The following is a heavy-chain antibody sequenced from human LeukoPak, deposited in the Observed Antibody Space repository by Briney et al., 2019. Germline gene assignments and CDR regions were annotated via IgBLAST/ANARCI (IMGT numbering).Heavy chain of an antibody. J-gene: IGHJ4*02. CDR3: GRPGVGSGWDDY. CDR2: IRSKANNYAT. CDR1: GFTFSGSA. D-gene: IGHD6-19*01. V-gene: IGHV3-73*01. Sequence: GGSLKLSCAASGFTFSGSAMHWDRQASGKGLEWVGRIRSKANNYATTYGASVKGRFTISRDDSKNTAYLQMNSLKIEDTAMYYCGRPGVGSGWDDYWGQGTLVTVSS.